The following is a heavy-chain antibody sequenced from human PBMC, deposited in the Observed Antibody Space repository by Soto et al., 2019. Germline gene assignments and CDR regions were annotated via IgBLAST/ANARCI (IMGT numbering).Heavy chain of an antibody. CDR2: ISAYNGNT. V-gene: IGHV1-18*01. CDR3: ARDLEEDIVVVPAAIQASYYYGMDV. CDR1: GYTFTSYG. J-gene: IGHJ6*02. Sequence: GASVKVSCKASGYTFTSYGISWVRQAPGQGLEWMGWISAYNGNTNYAQKLQGRVTMTTDTSTSTAYMELRSLRSDDTAVYYCARDLEEDIVVVPAAIQASYYYGMDVWGQGTTVTVS. D-gene: IGHD2-2*02.